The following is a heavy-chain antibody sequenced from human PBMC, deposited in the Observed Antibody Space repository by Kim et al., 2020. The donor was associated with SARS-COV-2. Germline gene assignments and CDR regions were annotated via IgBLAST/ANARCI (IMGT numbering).Heavy chain of an antibody. D-gene: IGHD3-22*01. CDR1: GGSFSGYY. Sequence: SETLSLTCAVYGGSFSGYYWSWIRQPPGKGLEWMGEINHSGSTNYNPSLKSRVTISVDTSKNQFSLKLSSVTAADTAVYYCARGWSVWLLRYWGQGTLVTVSS. V-gene: IGHV4-34*01. J-gene: IGHJ4*02. CDR2: INHSGST. CDR3: ARGWSVWLLRY.